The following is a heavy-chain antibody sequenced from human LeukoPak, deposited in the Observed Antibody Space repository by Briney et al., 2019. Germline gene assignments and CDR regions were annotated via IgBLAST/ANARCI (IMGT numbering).Heavy chain of an antibody. CDR2: IILIFGTA. J-gene: IGHJ4*02. Sequence: GASVKVSCKASGGTFSSYAISWVRQAPGQGLEWMGGIILIFGTANYAQKFQGRVTITTDESTSTAYMELSSLRSEATAVYYCARAPREYSGSLDYWGQGTLVTVSS. CDR1: GGTFSSYA. V-gene: IGHV1-69*05. D-gene: IGHD1-26*01. CDR3: ARAPREYSGSLDY.